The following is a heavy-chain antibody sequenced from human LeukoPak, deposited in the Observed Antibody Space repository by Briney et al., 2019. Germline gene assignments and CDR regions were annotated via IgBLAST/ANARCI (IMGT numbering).Heavy chain of an antibody. V-gene: IGHV4-59*11. J-gene: IGHJ4*02. D-gene: IGHD5-18*01. CDR1: GVSMTTHH. CDR2: VFDSGRT. CDR3: TTIKRGDIFGYFDF. Sequence: SETLSLTCTVSGVSMTTHHWNWIRQTPGKGLEWIGYVFDSGRTKVNPSLTSRVTLSTDTSKNQLSLRLSSVTAADTAVYYCTTIKRGDIFGYFDFWGQGILVTVSS.